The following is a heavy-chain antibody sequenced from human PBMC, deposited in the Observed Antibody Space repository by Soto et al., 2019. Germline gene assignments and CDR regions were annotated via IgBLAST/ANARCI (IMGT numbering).Heavy chain of an antibody. CDR2: IYHSGYT. CDR1: GDSISSSNW. J-gene: IGHJ4*02. D-gene: IGHD6-6*01. CDR3: ASHRYTSSLDY. V-gene: IGHV4-4*02. Sequence: QVQLQESGPGLVKPSGTLSLTCGVSGDSISSSNWWSWVRQPPGKGLEWIGEIYHSGYTNYNPSLTSRVTISVDKSKNQFSLTLSSVTAADTAVYYCASHRYTSSLDYWGQGTLVTVSS.